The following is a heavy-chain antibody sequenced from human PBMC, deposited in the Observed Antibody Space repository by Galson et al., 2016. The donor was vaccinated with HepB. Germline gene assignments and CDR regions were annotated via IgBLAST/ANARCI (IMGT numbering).Heavy chain of an antibody. D-gene: IGHD2-15*01. Sequence: SVKVSCKASGGTFSTYALTWVRQAPGQGLEWMGGIIPMFGTATYAQKFQGRLTITADGSTTTAYMDLSTLRSEDTAVYYCALCSAGSCYSGDPFDIWGQGTMVTVSS. V-gene: IGHV1-69*13. CDR3: ALCSAGSCYSGDPFDI. J-gene: IGHJ3*02. CDR2: IIPMFGTA. CDR1: GGTFSTYA.